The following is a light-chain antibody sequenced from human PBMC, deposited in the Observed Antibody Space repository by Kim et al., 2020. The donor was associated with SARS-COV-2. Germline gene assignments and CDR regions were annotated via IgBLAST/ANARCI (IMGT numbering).Light chain of an antibody. CDR3: NSRDTTHFVI. Sequence: SSELTQDPAVSVALGQTVRITCQGDSLRKYYATWYQQKPGQAPVLLISGKSNRPSGIPDRFSGSSSGNTASLTIAGAQAEDEADYYCNSRDTTHFVIFGGGTQLTVL. CDR1: SLRKYY. J-gene: IGLJ2*01. CDR2: GKS. V-gene: IGLV3-19*01.